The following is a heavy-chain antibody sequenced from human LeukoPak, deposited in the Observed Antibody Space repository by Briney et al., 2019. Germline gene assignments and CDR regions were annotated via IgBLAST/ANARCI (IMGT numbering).Heavy chain of an antibody. Sequence: GSLRLPCAGSGFTFSNFGMHWVRQAPGKGLEWVAVISYSGWVTYYADSVKGRFTISRDNAKNSLHLQMNSLRAEDTAVYYCARDWGAPDAFDIWGQGTMVTVSS. CDR3: ARDWGAPDAFDI. D-gene: IGHD1-26*01. CDR1: GFTFSNFG. CDR2: ISYSGWVT. V-gene: IGHV3-30*03. J-gene: IGHJ3*02.